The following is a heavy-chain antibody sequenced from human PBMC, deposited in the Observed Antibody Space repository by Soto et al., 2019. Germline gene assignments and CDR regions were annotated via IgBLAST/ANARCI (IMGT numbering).Heavy chain of an antibody. CDR3: ARGDEMTAVTIFEY. Sequence: QVQLEQSGPEVKRPGTSVKVSCKASGGAFGRYSVSWVRQAPGQGLEWIGGVIPVFNTSNYSLKFQGRVAIFADLSTSTVFMELRSLRSEDTALYYCARGDEMTAVTIFEYWGQGTLVTLSS. D-gene: IGHD4-17*01. J-gene: IGHJ4*02. CDR1: GGAFGRYS. CDR2: VIPVFNTS. V-gene: IGHV1-69*01.